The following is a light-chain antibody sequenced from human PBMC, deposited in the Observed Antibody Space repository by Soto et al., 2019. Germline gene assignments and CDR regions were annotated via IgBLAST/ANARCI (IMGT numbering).Light chain of an antibody. V-gene: IGLV2-14*01. J-gene: IGLJ3*02. CDR3: SSYTSGSTWV. CDR1: SSDVGGYNY. CDR2: EVS. Sequence: QSALTQPASVSWSPGQSITISCTGTSSDVGGYNYVSWYQQHPGKAPKLMIYEVSNRPSGVSNRFSGSKSGNTASLTISGLQAEDEADYYCSSYTSGSTWVFGGGTKLTVL.